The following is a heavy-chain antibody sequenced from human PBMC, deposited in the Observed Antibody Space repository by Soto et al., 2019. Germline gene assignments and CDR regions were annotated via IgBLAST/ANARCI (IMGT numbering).Heavy chain of an antibody. CDR2: ISAYNGNT. V-gene: IGHV1-18*01. D-gene: IGHD3-22*01. CDR3: ARQDYYDSSGRYYFDY. Sequence: ASVKVSCKASGYTFTSYGISWVRQAPGQGLEWMGWISAYNGNTNYAQKLQGRVTMTTDTSTSTAYMELRSLRSDDTAVYYCARQDYYDSSGRYYFDYWGQGTLVTVSS. CDR1: GYTFTSYG. J-gene: IGHJ4*02.